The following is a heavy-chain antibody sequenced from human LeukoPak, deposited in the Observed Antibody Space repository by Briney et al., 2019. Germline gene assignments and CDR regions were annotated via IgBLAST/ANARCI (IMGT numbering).Heavy chain of an antibody. Sequence: SETLSLTCTVSGGSISSGDYYWSWIRQPPGKGLEWIGYIYYSGSTYYNPSLKSRVTISVDKSKNQFSLKLSSVTAADTAVYYCARDSHYYDSSGYYSYFDYWGQGTLVTVSS. CDR3: ARDSHYYDSSGYYSYFDY. CDR2: IYYSGST. D-gene: IGHD3-22*01. V-gene: IGHV4-30-4*01. J-gene: IGHJ4*02. CDR1: GGSISSGDYY.